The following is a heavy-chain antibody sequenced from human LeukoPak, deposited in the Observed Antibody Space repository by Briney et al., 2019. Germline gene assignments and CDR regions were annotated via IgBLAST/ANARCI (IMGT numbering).Heavy chain of an antibody. CDR2: IYYSGIT. CDR1: GGSISSNY. J-gene: IGHJ4*02. V-gene: IGHV4-59*01. D-gene: IGHD3-3*01. Sequence: PSETLSLTCTVSGGSISSNYWSWVRQPPGKGLEWIGYIYYSGITNNNPSLKSRVTISVDTSKNQFSLKLSSVTAADTAVYYCASRSSIWSGYQDTLYYFDSWGQGTLVTVSS. CDR3: ASRSSIWSGYQDTLYYFDS.